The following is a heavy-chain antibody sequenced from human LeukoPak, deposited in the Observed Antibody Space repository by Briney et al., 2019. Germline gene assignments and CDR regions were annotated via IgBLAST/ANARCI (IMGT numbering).Heavy chain of an antibody. CDR1: GGSISSSSYY. V-gene: IGHV4-39*07. CDR3: ARDYAGVAYCGGDCYLHNWFDP. J-gene: IGHJ5*02. D-gene: IGHD2-21*02. CDR2: IYYSGST. Sequence: SETLSLTCTVSGGSISSSSYYWGWIRQPPGKGLEWIGSIYYSGSTYYNPSLKSRVTISVDTSKNQFSLKLSSVTAADTAVYYCARDYAGVAYCGGDCYLHNWFDPWGQGTLVTVSS.